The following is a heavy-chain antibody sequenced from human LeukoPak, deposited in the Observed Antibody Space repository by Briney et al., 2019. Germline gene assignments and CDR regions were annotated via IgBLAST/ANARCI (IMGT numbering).Heavy chain of an antibody. V-gene: IGHV1-69*05. CDR3: ARVMAVADDFDY. CDR2: IIPIFGTA. CDR1: GGTFSSYA. D-gene: IGHD6-19*01. J-gene: IGHJ4*02. Sequence: SVKVSCKASGGTFSSYAISWVRQAPGQGLEWMGRIIPIFGTANYAQKFQGRVPITTDESTGTAYMELSSLRSEDTAVYYCARVMAVADDFDYWGQGTLVTVSS.